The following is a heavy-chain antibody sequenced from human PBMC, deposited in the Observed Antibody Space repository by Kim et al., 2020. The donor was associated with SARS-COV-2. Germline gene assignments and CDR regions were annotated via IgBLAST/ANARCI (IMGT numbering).Heavy chain of an antibody. CDR1: GFTFSNAW. CDR3: TTGPDQPTLTMIVVVIAEGFDY. D-gene: IGHD3-22*01. V-gene: IGHV3-15*01. J-gene: IGHJ4*02. Sequence: GGSLRLSCAASGFTFSNAWMSWVRQAPGKGLEWVGRIKSKTDGGTTDYAAPVKGRFTISRDDSKNTLYLQMNSLKTEDTAVYYCTTGPDQPTLTMIVVVIAEGFDYWGQGTLVTVSS. CDR2: IKSKTDGGTT.